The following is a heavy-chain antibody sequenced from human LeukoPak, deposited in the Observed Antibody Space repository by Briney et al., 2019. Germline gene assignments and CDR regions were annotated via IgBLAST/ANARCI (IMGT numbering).Heavy chain of an antibody. CDR1: GGSISSSSYY. J-gene: IGHJ4*02. CDR2: IYYSGST. Sequence: PSETLFLTCTVSGGSISSSSYYWGWIRQPPGKGLEWIGSIYYSGSTYYNPSLKSRVTISVDTSKNQFSLKLSSVTAADTAVYYCARAYGYNSLFDYWGEGPLVTVSS. CDR3: ARAYGYNSLFDY. V-gene: IGHV4-39*07. D-gene: IGHD5-24*01.